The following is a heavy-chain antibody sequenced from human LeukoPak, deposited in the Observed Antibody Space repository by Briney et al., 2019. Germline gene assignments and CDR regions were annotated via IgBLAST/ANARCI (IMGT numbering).Heavy chain of an antibody. Sequence: HGESLKTSCRSSGYSFTSYWIGWGRQMPGKGLEWMGIIFPCDSDTRYSPSFQGQVTISADKSNSPAYLQWSSLKASDTAMYYCARRTRFEYCGGDCYSYDYWGQGALVTVSS. V-gene: IGHV5-51*01. CDR2: IFPCDSDT. CDR3: ARRTRFEYCGGDCYSYDY. CDR1: GYSFTSYW. D-gene: IGHD2-21*02. J-gene: IGHJ4*02.